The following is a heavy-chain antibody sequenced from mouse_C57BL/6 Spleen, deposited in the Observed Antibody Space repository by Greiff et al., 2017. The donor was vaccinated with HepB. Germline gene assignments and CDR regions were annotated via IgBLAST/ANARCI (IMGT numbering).Heavy chain of an antibody. V-gene: IGHV5-15*01. D-gene: IGHD1-1*01. Sequence: EVQGVESGGGLVQPGGSLKLSCAASGFTFSDYGMAWVRQAPRKGPEWVAFISNLAYSIYYADTVTGRFTISRENAKNTLYLEMSSLRSEDTAMYYCARRPHYYGSSYWYFDVWGTGTTVTVSS. CDR2: ISNLAYSI. J-gene: IGHJ1*03. CDR3: ARRPHYYGSSYWYFDV. CDR1: GFTFSDYG.